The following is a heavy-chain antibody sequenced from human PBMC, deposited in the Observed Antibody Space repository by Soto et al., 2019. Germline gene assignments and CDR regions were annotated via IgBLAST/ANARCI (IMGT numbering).Heavy chain of an antibody. CDR3: ASPRSSDYVWGSYYLGH. Sequence: SETLSLTCTVSGGSISSTNYYWGWIRQPPGKGLEWIGSIYYSGSTYYNPSLKSRATISVDTSKNQFSLKLSSVTAADTAVYYCASPRSSDYVWGSYYLGHWGQGTLVTVSS. D-gene: IGHD3-16*01. V-gene: IGHV4-39*01. CDR2: IYYSGST. J-gene: IGHJ4*02. CDR1: GGSISSTNYY.